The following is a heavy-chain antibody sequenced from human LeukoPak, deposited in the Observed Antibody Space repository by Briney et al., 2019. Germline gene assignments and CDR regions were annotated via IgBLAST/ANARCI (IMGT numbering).Heavy chain of an antibody. CDR3: ARDSLPHGEYCSGGSCFPFDY. Sequence: GGSLRLSCAASGFTFSSYAMHWVRQAPGKGLEWVAVISYDGSSKYYADSVKGRFTISRDNSKNTLYLQMDSLRAEDTAVYYCARDSLPHGEYCSGGSCFPFDYWGQGTLVTVSS. V-gene: IGHV3-30-3*01. D-gene: IGHD2-15*01. CDR1: GFTFSSYA. CDR2: ISYDGSSK. J-gene: IGHJ4*02.